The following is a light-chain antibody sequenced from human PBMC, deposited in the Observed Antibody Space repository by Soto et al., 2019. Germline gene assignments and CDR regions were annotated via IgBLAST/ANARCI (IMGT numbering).Light chain of an antibody. V-gene: IGLV1-44*01. CDR2: STN. Sequence: QSVLTQPPSASGAPGQRVTISCSGSTSNIGSNTVNWYQQLPGTAPKLLIYSTNQRPSGVPDRFSGSKSGTSGSLAITGLQSEYEADYYCAAWDDSLNGYVFGTGTKVTVL. CDR1: TSNIGSNT. CDR3: AAWDDSLNGYV. J-gene: IGLJ1*01.